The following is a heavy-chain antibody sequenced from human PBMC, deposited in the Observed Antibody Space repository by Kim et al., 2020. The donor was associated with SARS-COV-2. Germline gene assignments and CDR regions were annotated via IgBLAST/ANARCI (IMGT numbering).Heavy chain of an antibody. CDR3: AKSVVSSSWRQFDY. D-gene: IGHD6-13*01. Sequence: GGSLRLSCAASGFTFSTYAMNWVRQAPGRGLEWVSVIGGGGATTNYADSVKGRFTISRDNSKNTLYLQMNSLRADDTAVYYCAKSVVSSSWRQFDYWGQG. V-gene: IGHV3-23*01. CDR1: GFTFSTYA. J-gene: IGHJ4*02. CDR2: IGGGGATT.